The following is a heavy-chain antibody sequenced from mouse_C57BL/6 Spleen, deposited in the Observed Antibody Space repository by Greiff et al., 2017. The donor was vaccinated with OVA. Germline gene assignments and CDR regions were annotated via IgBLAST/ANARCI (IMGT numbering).Heavy chain of an antibody. D-gene: IGHD1-1*01. V-gene: IGHV5-17*01. Sequence: EVMLVESGGGLVKPGGFLKLSCAASGFTFSDYGMHWVRQAPEKGLEWVAYISSGSSTIYYADTVKGRFTISRDNAKNTLFLQMTSLRSEDTAMYYCARPLYYGSSYFDYWGQGTTLTVSS. CDR2: ISSGSSTI. CDR3: ARPLYYGSSYFDY. CDR1: GFTFSDYG. J-gene: IGHJ2*01.